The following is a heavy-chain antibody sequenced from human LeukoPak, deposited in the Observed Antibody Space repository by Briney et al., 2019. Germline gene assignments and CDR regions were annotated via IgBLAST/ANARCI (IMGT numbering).Heavy chain of an antibody. V-gene: IGHV4-34*01. D-gene: IGHD3-10*01. CDR3: ARSSARITMVRSRFDP. CDR2: INHSGST. CDR1: GGSFSGYY. J-gene: IGHJ5*02. Sequence: SETLSLTCAVYGGSFSGYYWSWIRQPPGKGLEWIGEINHSGSTNYNPSLKSRVTISVDTSKNQFSLKLSSVTAADTAAYYCARSSARITMVRSRFDPWGQGTLVTVSS.